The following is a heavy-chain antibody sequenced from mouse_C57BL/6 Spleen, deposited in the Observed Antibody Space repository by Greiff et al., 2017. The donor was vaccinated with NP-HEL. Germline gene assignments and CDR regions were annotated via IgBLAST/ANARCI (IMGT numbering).Heavy chain of an antibody. Sequence: VQLQQPGAELVRPGTSVKLSCKASGYTFTSYWMHWVKQRPGQGLEWIGVIDPSDSYTNYNQKFKGKATLTVDTSSSTAYMQLSSLTSEDSAVYYCARLDSSGPFMDYWGQGTSVTVSS. D-gene: IGHD3-2*02. V-gene: IGHV1-59*01. CDR3: ARLDSSGPFMDY. CDR1: GYTFTSYW. CDR2: IDPSDSYT. J-gene: IGHJ4*01.